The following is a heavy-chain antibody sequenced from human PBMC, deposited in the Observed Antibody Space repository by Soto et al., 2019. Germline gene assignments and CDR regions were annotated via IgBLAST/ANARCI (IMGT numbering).Heavy chain of an antibody. CDR3: ARTSGHFDS. CDR1: GDSVSSNSAA. D-gene: IGHD6-19*01. Sequence: SQTLSLTCAISGDSVSSNSAAWNWIRRSPSRGLEWLGRTYYRSKWYSEYAVSVKSRIAINPDTSKNQFSLQLNSVTPEDTAVYYCARTSGHFDSWGQGTLVTVSS. V-gene: IGHV6-1*01. CDR2: TYYRSKWYS. J-gene: IGHJ4*02.